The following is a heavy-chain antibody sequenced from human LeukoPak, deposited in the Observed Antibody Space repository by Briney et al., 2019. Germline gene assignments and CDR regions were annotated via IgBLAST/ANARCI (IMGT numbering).Heavy chain of an antibody. CDR2: IYYSGST. CDR1: GGSISSYY. Sequence: KPSETLSLTCTVSGGSISSYYWSWIRQPPGKGLEWIGYIYYSGSTNYNPSLKSRVTISVDTSKNQFSLKLSSVTAADTAVYYCARVGGDNWNVRDYWGQGTLVTVSS. J-gene: IGHJ4*02. V-gene: IGHV4-59*12. D-gene: IGHD1-1*01. CDR3: ARVGGDNWNVRDY.